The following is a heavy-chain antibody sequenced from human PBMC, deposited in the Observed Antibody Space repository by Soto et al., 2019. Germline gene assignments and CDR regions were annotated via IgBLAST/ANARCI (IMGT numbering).Heavy chain of an antibody. CDR2: MSYDGTTK. CDR3: SREVLWSRYFDY. V-gene: IGHV3-30-3*01. CDR1: GFIFSNYV. J-gene: IGHJ4*02. Sequence: QVQLVESGGGVVQPGRSLRLSCAASGFIFSNYVMYWVRQAPGKGLEWVAFMSYDGTTKSYADSVKGRFTISRDNSQNTLYLQMKSLRPEDTGVYYGSREVLWSRYFDYWGQGTMVTVSS. D-gene: IGHD3-10*01.